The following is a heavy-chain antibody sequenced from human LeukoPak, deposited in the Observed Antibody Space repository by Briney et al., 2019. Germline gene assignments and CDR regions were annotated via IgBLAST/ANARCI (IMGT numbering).Heavy chain of an antibody. CDR2: ISGSGGST. V-gene: IGHV3-23*01. CDR3: AREPGYSYGFDAFDI. J-gene: IGHJ3*02. CDR1: GFTFSSYA. D-gene: IGHD5-18*01. Sequence: GGSLRLSCAASGFTFSSYAMSWVRQAPGKGLEWVSAISGSGGSTYYADSVKGRFTISRDNAKNSLYLQMNSLRAEDTAVYYCAREPGYSYGFDAFDIWGQGTMVTVSS.